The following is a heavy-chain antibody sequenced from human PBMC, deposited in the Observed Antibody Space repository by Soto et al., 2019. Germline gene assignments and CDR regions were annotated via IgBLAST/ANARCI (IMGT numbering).Heavy chain of an antibody. CDR3: ARAVDFWSGYDYYYYGMDV. CDR1: GGTFSSYA. Sequence: SVKVSCKASGGTFSSYAISWVRQAPGQGLEWMGGIIPIFGTANYAQKFQGRVTITADESTSTAYMELSSLRSEDTAVYYCARAVDFWSGYDYYYYGMDVWGQGTTVTVYS. D-gene: IGHD3-3*01. CDR2: IIPIFGTA. V-gene: IGHV1-69*13. J-gene: IGHJ6*02.